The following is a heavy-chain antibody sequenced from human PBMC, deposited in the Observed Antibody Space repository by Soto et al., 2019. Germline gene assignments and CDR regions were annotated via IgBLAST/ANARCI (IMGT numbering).Heavy chain of an antibody. Sequence: EVQLLEAGGGLVQPGGSLRLSCAASGFTFNSSAMSWVRQAPGKGLEWVSTTSGGAGSTYYADSVKDRFTISRDNSKNTLYLQMNSLRADDTAVYYCAKGRYRIGWYDPYFDYWGQGTLVTVSS. J-gene: IGHJ4*02. CDR3: AKGRYRIGWYDPYFDY. V-gene: IGHV3-23*01. D-gene: IGHD6-19*01. CDR2: TSGGAGST. CDR1: GFTFNSSA.